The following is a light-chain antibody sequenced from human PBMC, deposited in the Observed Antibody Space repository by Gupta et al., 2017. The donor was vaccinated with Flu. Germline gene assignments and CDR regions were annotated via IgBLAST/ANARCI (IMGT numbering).Light chain of an antibody. CDR1: QSVSSY. CDR2: DAS. J-gene: IGKJ4*01. Sequence: PATLSLSPGERATLSCRASQSVSSYLAWYQQKPGQAPRLLIYDASNRATGIPARFSGSGSGTDSTLTISSLEPEDFAVYYCQQRSNWPLTFGGGTKVEIK. CDR3: QQRSNWPLT. V-gene: IGKV3-11*01.